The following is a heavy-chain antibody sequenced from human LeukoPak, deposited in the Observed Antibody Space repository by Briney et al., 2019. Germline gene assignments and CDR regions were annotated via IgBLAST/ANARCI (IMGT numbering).Heavy chain of an antibody. Sequence: PGGSLRLSCAASPFTFSSYGMHWVRQAPGKGLEWVAYIQYDGSNQQYADSVKGRFSISRDSSKNILYLQMNSLRAEDTAVYYCARDYNLGQGTLVTVSS. CDR1: PFTFSSYG. V-gene: IGHV3-30*02. J-gene: IGHJ4*02. CDR3: ARDYN. CDR2: IQYDGSNQ.